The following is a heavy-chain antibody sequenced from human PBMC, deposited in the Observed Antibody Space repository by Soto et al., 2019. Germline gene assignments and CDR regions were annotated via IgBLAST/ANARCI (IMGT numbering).Heavy chain of an antibody. D-gene: IGHD6-13*01. Sequence: ASVKVSCKASGYTFTSYDINWVRQATGQGLEWMGWMNPNSGNTGYAQKFQGRVTMTRNTSISTAYMELSSLRSEDTAVYYCATGQYVIAAAYVDYWGQGTLVTVSS. CDR3: ATGQYVIAAAYVDY. CDR2: MNPNSGNT. V-gene: IGHV1-8*01. J-gene: IGHJ4*02. CDR1: GYTFTSYD.